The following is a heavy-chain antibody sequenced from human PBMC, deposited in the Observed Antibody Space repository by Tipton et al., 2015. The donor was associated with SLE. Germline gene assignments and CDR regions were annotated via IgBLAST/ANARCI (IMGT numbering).Heavy chain of an antibody. J-gene: IGHJ4*02. CDR2: ISGGSSYI. Sequence: SLRLSCAASGFTFSSFTMNWVRQAPGKGLEWVSSISGGSSYIYNADSVKGRFTISRDNAKNSLYLQMNSLRAEDTAVYYCARDNGYDSSGYYPWYFDYWGQGTLVTVSS. V-gene: IGHV3-21*01. CDR1: GFTFSSFT. D-gene: IGHD3-22*01. CDR3: ARDNGYDSSGYYPWYFDY.